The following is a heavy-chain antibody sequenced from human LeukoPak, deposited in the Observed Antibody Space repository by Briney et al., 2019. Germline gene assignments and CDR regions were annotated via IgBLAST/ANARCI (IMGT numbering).Heavy chain of an antibody. CDR3: AGGVVVVVPASIHKSYYYYYGMDV. Sequence: PVTVSCKASGGTFSSYAISWVRQAPGQGLEWMGRIIPILGIANYAQKFQGRVTITADKSTSTAYMELSSLRSEDTAVYYCAGGVVVVVPASIHKSYYYYYGMDVWGQGTTVTVSS. CDR2: IIPILGIA. V-gene: IGHV1-69*04. J-gene: IGHJ6*02. CDR1: GGTFSSYA. D-gene: IGHD2-2*02.